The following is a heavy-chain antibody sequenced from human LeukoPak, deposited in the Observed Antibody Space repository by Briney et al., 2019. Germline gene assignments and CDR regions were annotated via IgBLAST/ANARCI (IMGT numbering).Heavy chain of an antibody. CDR2: ISSNGGST. J-gene: IGHJ4*02. CDR3: ARGSTQYSSGWYGLDY. V-gene: IGHV3-64*01. CDR1: GFTFSSYA. D-gene: IGHD6-19*01. Sequence: PGGSLRLSCAASGFTFSSYAMHWVRQAPGKGLEYVSAISSNGGSTYYANSVKGRFTISRDNSKNTLYLQMGSLRAEDMAVYYCARGSTQYSSGWYGLDYWGQGTLVTVSS.